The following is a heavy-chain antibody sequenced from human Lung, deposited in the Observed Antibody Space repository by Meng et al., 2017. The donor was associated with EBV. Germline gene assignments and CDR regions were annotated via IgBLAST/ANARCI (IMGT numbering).Heavy chain of an antibody. D-gene: IGHD1-14*01. CDR1: GDSFSTQI. V-gene: IGHV1-69*13. CDR3: ARGRRNEPLFDY. CDR2: LIAVFDKT. Sequence: HVQLRQFGAEVTTPGYSVNVARTTSGDSFSTQIFSWLRQAPGQGPEWMGGLIAVFDKTQAAPRFQDRVTFTADESTSTAYMELSSLTFDDTAVYFCARGRRNEPLFDYWGQGTLVTVSS. J-gene: IGHJ4*02.